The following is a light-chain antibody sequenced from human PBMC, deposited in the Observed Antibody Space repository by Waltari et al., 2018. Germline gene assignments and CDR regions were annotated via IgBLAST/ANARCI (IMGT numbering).Light chain of an antibody. Sequence: QPVLTLPPSASGTPGQVVSFPCSGSSYNVGNNYVYWYQQLPGTAPKLLIYKNEQRPSGVPDRFFGSKSGTSASLVISGLRSEDEGHYTCATWDDSLNSWVFGGGTKLTIL. J-gene: IGLJ3*02. V-gene: IGLV1-47*01. CDR1: SYNVGNNY. CDR3: ATWDDSLNSWV. CDR2: KNE.